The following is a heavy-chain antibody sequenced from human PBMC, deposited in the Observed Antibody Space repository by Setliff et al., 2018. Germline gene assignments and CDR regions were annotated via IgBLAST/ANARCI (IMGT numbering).Heavy chain of an antibody. J-gene: IGHJ1*01. V-gene: IGHV1-69*06. CDR3: ARDPWQWLTTFTSAEYFQH. Sequence: GASVKVSCKASGGTFSSYAISWVRQAPGQGLEWVGRIIPIFGTANYAQKFQGSVTITADKSTSTAYMELSSLRSEDTAVYYCARDPWQWLTTFTSAEYFQHWGQGTLVTVSS. D-gene: IGHD6-19*01. CDR2: IIPIFGTA. CDR1: GGTFSSYA.